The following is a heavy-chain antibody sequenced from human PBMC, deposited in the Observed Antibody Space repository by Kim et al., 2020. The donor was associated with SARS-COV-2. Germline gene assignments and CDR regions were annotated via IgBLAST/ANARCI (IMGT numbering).Heavy chain of an antibody. V-gene: IGHV4-39*01. CDR2: IYYSGST. CDR3: ARRDMGASAVRF. Sequence: SETLSLTCTVSGCSISSSSYYWGWIRQPPGKGREWIGSIYYSGSTYYNPSLKSRITISVDTSKNQFSQKLSSVTAADTAVYYCARRDMGASAVRFWGQGTLVTVSS. J-gene: IGHJ4*02. D-gene: IGHD6-13*01. CDR1: GCSISSSSYY.